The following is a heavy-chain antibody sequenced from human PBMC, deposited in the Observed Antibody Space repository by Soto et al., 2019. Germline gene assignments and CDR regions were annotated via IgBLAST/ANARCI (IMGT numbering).Heavy chain of an antibody. D-gene: IGHD3-22*01. CDR2: INHSGST. CDR1: GGSFSGYY. V-gene: IGHV4-34*01. J-gene: IGHJ4*02. CDR3: ARGTYFHDSGGYPRCYFDN. Sequence: PSETLSLTCAVYGGSFSGYYWSWIRQPPGKGLEWIGEINHSGSTNYHPSLKSRVTISVDTSKNQFSLKLSSVTAADTAVYYCARGTYFHDSGGYPRCYFDNWGQGALVTVSS.